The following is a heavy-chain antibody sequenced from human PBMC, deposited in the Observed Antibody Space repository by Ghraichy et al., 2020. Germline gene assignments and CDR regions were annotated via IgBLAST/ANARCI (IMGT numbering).Heavy chain of an antibody. CDR2: IKSKTDGGTT. Sequence: GGSLRLSCAASEFTFSDAWMSWVRQAPGRGVEWVGRIKSKTDGGTTDYAAPVKGRFTISRDDSKNTLYLQMNSLKTEDTAVYYCTTEYLLNYYDSSGYYYWGQGTLVTVSS. D-gene: IGHD3-22*01. CDR1: EFTFSDAW. J-gene: IGHJ4*02. CDR3: TTEYLLNYYDSSGYYY. V-gene: IGHV3-15*01.